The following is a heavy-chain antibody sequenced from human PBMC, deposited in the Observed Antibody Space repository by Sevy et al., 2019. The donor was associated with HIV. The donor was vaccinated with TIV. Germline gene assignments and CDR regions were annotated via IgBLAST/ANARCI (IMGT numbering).Heavy chain of an antibody. CDR3: ARGKSGYGYGLNS. D-gene: IGHD5-18*01. Sequence: GGSLRLSCAASGFTVSSNYMTWVRQAPGKGLEGVSVIYSDGTTYHADSVKDRFTTSRDNSKNTLYLQMNSLRAEDTAVYYCARGKSGYGYGLNSWGQGTLVTVSS. CDR1: GFTVSSNY. J-gene: IGHJ4*02. CDR2: IYSDGTT. V-gene: IGHV3-66*01.